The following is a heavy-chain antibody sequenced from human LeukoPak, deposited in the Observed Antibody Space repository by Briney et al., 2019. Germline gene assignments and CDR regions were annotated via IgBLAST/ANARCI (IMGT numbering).Heavy chain of an antibody. D-gene: IGHD1-1*01. V-gene: IGHV1-2*06. Sequence: ASVKVSCKASGYTFTGYSMHWVRQAPGQGLEWMGRINPNSGGTNYAQKFQDRVTMTRDTSISTAYMELRRLTSDDTAVYYCASTTGTTTGGAFDIWGQGTMVTVSS. J-gene: IGHJ3*02. CDR1: GYTFTGYS. CDR3: ASTTGTTTGGAFDI. CDR2: INPNSGGT.